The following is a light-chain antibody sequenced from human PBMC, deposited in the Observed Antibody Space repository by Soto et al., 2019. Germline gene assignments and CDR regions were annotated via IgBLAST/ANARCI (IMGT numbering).Light chain of an antibody. J-gene: IGKJ1*01. Sequence: DIQMTQSPSTLSASVGDRVTITCRASQSISSWLAWYQQKPGKAPKLLIYDASSLESGVPSRFSGSGSGTEFPLTISRLHHDDFASYYCQHYNSYWTFGQGTKVEIK. CDR2: DAS. CDR1: QSISSW. V-gene: IGKV1-5*01. CDR3: QHYNSYWT.